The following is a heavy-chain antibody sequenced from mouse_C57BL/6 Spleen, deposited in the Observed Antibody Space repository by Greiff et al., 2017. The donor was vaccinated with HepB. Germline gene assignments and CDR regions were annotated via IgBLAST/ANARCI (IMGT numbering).Heavy chain of an antibody. CDR3: TRCYGYAYYFDY. J-gene: IGHJ2*01. Sequence: QVQLQQSGAELVRPGASVTLSCEASGYTFTDYEMHWVKQTPVHGLEWIGAIDPETGGTAYNQKFKGKAILTADKSSSTAYMELRSLTSEDSAVYYCTRCYGYAYYFDYWGQGTTLTVSS. D-gene: IGHD2-2*01. V-gene: IGHV1-15*01. CDR2: IDPETGGT. CDR1: GYTFTDYE.